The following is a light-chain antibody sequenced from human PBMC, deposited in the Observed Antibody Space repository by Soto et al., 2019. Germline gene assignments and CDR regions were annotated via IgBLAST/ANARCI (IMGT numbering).Light chain of an antibody. Sequence: QLVLTQPPSASGTPGQRVTISCSGSSSNIGSYTVNWYQQLPGTAPKLLIYSNNQRPSGVPDRFSGSKSGTSASLAISGLQSEDEADYYCAPWDDSLNGVVFGGGTKVTVL. V-gene: IGLV1-44*01. CDR1: SSNIGSYT. CDR2: SNN. J-gene: IGLJ2*01. CDR3: APWDDSLNGVV.